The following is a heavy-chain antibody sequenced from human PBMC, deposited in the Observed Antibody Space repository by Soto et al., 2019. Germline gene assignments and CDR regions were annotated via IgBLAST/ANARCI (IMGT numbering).Heavy chain of an antibody. CDR3: AREVNVPADADAFDI. D-gene: IGHD2-2*01. CDR2: IHYSGSA. Sequence: ASETLSLTCTVSGGSISHDNYFWSWVRQHPGKGLEWIGYIHYSGSAYYNPSLRGRVIILVDTTKNQFSMKLTSVTAADTAMYYCAREVNVPADADAFDIWGQGTMVTVSS. J-gene: IGHJ3*02. V-gene: IGHV4-31*03. CDR1: GGSISHDNYF.